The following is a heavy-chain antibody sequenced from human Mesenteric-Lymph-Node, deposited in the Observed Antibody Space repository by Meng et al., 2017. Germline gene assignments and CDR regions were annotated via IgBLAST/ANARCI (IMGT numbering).Heavy chain of an antibody. CDR2: IHYSRSP. V-gene: IGHV4-61*01. CDR3: ARMIGSGPFDY. D-gene: IGHD6-19*01. CDR1: GDSVSTNYF. J-gene: IGHJ4*02. Sequence: QVPLEESGPGLVRPSGTLSLTCTVSGDSVSTNYFWSWLRQSPGKGLELIGYIHYSRSPDYNPSLKSRVTISIDTSKNQFSLNLNSVTTTDTAVYHCARMIGSGPFDYWGQGTLVTVSS.